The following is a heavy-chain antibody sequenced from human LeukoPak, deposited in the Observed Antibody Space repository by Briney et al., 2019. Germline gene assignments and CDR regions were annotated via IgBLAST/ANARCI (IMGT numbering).Heavy chain of an antibody. CDR3: ARGTSRRFCSSTSCYFY. D-gene: IGHD2-2*01. CDR2: ISGSGGST. Sequence: GGSLSLSRAASGLTFSSYAMSWVRQAPGKGLEWVSAISGSGGSTYYADSVKGRFTISRDNSKNTLYLQMNSLRAEDTAVYYCARGTSRRFCSSTSCYFYWGQGTLVTVSS. V-gene: IGHV3-23*01. J-gene: IGHJ4*02. CDR1: GLTFSSYA.